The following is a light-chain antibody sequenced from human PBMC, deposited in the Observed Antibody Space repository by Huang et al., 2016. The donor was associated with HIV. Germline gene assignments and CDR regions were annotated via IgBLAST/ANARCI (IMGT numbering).Light chain of an antibody. Sequence: EIVLTQSPGTLSLSPGERATLSCRASQRVSSSYLAWYQQTPGQAPRLRIYGAARRATGIPDRFSGSGSATDFTLTISRLEPEDFAVYYCHQYGSSPLTFGGGTKVEIK. CDR3: HQYGSSPLT. J-gene: IGKJ4*01. CDR1: QRVSSSY. V-gene: IGKV3-20*01. CDR2: GAA.